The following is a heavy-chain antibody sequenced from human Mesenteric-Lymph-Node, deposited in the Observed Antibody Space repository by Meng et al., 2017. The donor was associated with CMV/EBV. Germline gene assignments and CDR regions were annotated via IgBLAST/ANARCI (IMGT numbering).Heavy chain of an antibody. V-gene: IGHV1-69*05. CDR2: IIPIFGTA. Sequence: SVKVSCKASGGTLSNYAISWVRQARGQGLEWMGGIIPIFGTANYAQKFQGRVTITTDESTSTAYMELSSLRSEDTAVYYCARSYYDLEHTYGMDVWGQGTTVTVSS. D-gene: IGHD3-3*01. CDR1: GGTLSNYA. J-gene: IGHJ6*02. CDR3: ARSYYDLEHTYGMDV.